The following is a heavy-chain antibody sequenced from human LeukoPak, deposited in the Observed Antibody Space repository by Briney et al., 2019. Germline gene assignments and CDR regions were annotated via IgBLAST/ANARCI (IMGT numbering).Heavy chain of an antibody. J-gene: IGHJ4*02. Sequence: APVKVSCKASGYTFTGYYMHWVRQAPGQGLEWMGWINPNSGGTNYAQKFQGRVTMTRDTSISTAYMELSRLRSDDTAVYYCARDVGSITIFGVVGYGYYFDYWGQGTLVTVSS. CDR3: ARDVGSITIFGVVGYGYYFDY. V-gene: IGHV1-2*02. CDR2: INPNSGGT. D-gene: IGHD3-3*01. CDR1: GYTFTGYY.